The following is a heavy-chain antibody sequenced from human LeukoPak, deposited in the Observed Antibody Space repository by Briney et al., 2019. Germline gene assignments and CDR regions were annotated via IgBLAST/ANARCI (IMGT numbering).Heavy chain of an antibody. J-gene: IGHJ5*02. CDR3: ARESSGWYENWFDP. Sequence: ASVKVSCKASGYTFTSYAMHWVRQAPGQRLEWMGWINTGNGNTKYSQMFQGGVTITRDTSASTVYMELSSLRSEDTATYYCARESSGWYENWFDPWGQGTLVTVSS. CDR2: INTGNGNT. V-gene: IGHV1-3*04. D-gene: IGHD6-19*01. CDR1: GYTFTSYA.